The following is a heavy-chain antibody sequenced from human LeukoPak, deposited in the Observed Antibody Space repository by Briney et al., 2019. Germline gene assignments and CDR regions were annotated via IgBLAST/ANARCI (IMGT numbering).Heavy chain of an antibody. CDR3: ARLTVVVVAATREKRFDY. Sequence: SEALSLTCTVSDGSISSSSYYWGWIRQPPGKGLEWIGSIYYSGSTYYNPSLKSRVTISVDTSKNQFSLKLSSVTAADTAVYYCARLTVVVVAATREKRFDYWGQGTLVTVSS. CDR1: DGSISSSSYY. V-gene: IGHV4-39*01. D-gene: IGHD2-15*01. J-gene: IGHJ4*02. CDR2: IYYSGST.